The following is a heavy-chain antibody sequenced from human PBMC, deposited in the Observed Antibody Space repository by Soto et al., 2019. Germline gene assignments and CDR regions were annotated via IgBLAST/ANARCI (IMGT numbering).Heavy chain of an antibody. J-gene: IGHJ3*02. Sequence: GSLSLSCAASGFTFSSYSMNWVRQAPGKGLEWVSFISSSSSYIYYADSVKGRFTISRDNAKNSLYLQMNSLRAEDTAVYYCARDHYDSSGYFVRRADYAFDIWGQGTMVTVSS. CDR1: GFTFSSYS. V-gene: IGHV3-21*01. CDR3: ARDHYDSSGYFVRRADYAFDI. CDR2: ISSSSSYI. D-gene: IGHD3-22*01.